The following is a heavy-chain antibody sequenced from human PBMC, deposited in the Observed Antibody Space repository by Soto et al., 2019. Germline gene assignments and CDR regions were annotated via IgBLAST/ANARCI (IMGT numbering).Heavy chain of an antibody. CDR3: AATYYYYGMDV. Sequence: GGSLRLSCAASGFTFSNYGMHWVRQTPGKGLEWVAVISYDGNNRYYADSVKGRFTISRDNSKNTLYLQMNSLRAEDTAVYYCAATYYYYGMDVWGQGTTVTVSS. V-gene: IGHV3-30*03. CDR1: GFTFSNYG. D-gene: IGHD2-15*01. CDR2: ISYDGNNR. J-gene: IGHJ6*02.